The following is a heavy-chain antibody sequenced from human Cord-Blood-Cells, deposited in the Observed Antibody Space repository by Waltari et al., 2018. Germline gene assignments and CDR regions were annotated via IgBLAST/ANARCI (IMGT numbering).Heavy chain of an antibody. V-gene: IGHV3-9*01. CDR3: AKGGIAASFDY. J-gene: IGHJ4*02. CDR1: GFTFDDYA. Sequence: EVQLVESGGGLVQPGRSLRLSCAASGFTFDDYAMHWVRQAPGKGLEWVSGISWNSGSIGYADSVKGRFTISRDNAKNSLYLQMNSLRAEDTALYYCAKGGIAASFDYWDQGTLVTVSS. CDR2: ISWNSGSI. D-gene: IGHD6-13*01.